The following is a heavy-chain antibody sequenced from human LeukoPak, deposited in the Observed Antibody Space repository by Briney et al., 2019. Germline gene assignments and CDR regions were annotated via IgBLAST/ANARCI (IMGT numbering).Heavy chain of an antibody. V-gene: IGHV4-61*01. CDR1: GSSVSSGYYY. CDR3: ARGVGYGHYFDY. D-gene: IGHD4-17*01. CDR2: VYYNGNT. Sequence: SETLSLTCTVSGSSVSSGYYYWNWIRQPPGTALEWIGYVYYNGNTEYNPSLRSRVTISVDTSKNQFSLILTSVTAAGTAVYYCARGVGYGHYFDYWGQGTLVTVSS. J-gene: IGHJ4*02.